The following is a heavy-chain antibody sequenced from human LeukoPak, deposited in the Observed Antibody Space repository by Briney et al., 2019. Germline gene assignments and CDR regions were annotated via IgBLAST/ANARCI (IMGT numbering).Heavy chain of an antibody. D-gene: IGHD5-24*01. CDR3: ARDGEMATIYFDY. Sequence: GASVKVSRKASGGTFSSYALSWVRQAPGQGLEWMGTIIPIVGIANYAQKFQGRATITADKSTSTAYMELSSLRSEDTAVYYCARDGEMATIYFDYWGQGTLVTVSS. CDR1: GGTFSSYA. V-gene: IGHV1-69*04. J-gene: IGHJ4*02. CDR2: IIPIVGIA.